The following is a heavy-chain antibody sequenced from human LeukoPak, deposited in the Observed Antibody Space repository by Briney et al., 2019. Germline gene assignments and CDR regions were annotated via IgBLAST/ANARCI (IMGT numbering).Heavy chain of an antibody. D-gene: IGHD3-22*01. Sequence: SETLSLTCTVSGGSISSYYWSWIRQPPGKGLEWIGYIYYSGSTNYNPSLKSRVTISVDTSKNQFSLKLSSVTAADTAVYYCARALYYYDSSPSEYYFDYWGQGTLVTVSS. CDR3: ARALYYYDSSPSEYYFDY. CDR2: IYYSGST. V-gene: IGHV4-59*12. J-gene: IGHJ4*02. CDR1: GGSISSYY.